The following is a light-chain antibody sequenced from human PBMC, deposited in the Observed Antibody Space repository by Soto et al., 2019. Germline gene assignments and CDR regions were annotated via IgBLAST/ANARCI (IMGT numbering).Light chain of an antibody. Sequence: EIVFTQSPGTLSLSPGERATLSCRASQSVSSSYLAWCQQKPGQAPRLLIYGASSRATGIPDRFSGSGAGTDCTRTISRLEPEDFEVDDCQQYGSSPRTFGQGTKVDI. V-gene: IGKV3-20*01. CDR2: GAS. CDR1: QSVSSSY. CDR3: QQYGSSPRT. J-gene: IGKJ1*01.